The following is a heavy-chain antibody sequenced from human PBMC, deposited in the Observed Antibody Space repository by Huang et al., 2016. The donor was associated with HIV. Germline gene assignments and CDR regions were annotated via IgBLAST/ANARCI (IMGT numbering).Heavy chain of an antibody. CDR1: GYRFRSNW. D-gene: IGHD3-10*01. CDR2: IYPGGSDT. CDR3: ARLIGSPSFYYGLDV. J-gene: IGHJ6*02. V-gene: IGHV5-51*01. Sequence: EVQLVQSGAEVKKPGESLKISCKGSGYRFRSNWIGWVRQMPGKGLEWMGIIYPGGSDTRYSPSFQGQVTISADKSSNTAYLQWSSLKASDTAMYYCARLIGSPSFYYGLDVWGQGTTVTVSS.